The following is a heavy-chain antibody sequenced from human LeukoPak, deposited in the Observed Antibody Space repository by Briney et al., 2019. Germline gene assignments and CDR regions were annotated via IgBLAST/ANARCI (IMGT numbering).Heavy chain of an antibody. Sequence: PGRSLRLSCAASGFTFSSYVMHWVRQAPGKGLEWVALISYDGSYKYYADSVKGRFTISRDNSENTLYLQMNSLRVEDTAVYYCARDPKYYYDSSAYYSYLDYWGQGTLVTVSS. CDR1: GFTFSSYV. V-gene: IGHV3-30*03. J-gene: IGHJ4*02. CDR2: ISYDGSYK. D-gene: IGHD3-22*01. CDR3: ARDPKYYYDSSAYYSYLDY.